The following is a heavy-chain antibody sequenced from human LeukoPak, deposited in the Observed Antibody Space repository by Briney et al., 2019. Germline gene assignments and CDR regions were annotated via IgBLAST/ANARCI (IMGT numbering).Heavy chain of an antibody. Sequence: GGSLRLSCAASGFTFSDYYMSWIRQAPGKGLEWVSYISSSGSTIYYADSVKGRFTISRDNAKNSLYLQMNSLRAEDTAVYYCASLGGDYLESPGGYYYGMDVWGQGTTVTVSS. J-gene: IGHJ6*02. CDR1: GFTFSDYY. CDR2: ISSSGSTI. D-gene: IGHD2-21*02. V-gene: IGHV3-11*01. CDR3: ASLGGDYLESPGGYYYGMDV.